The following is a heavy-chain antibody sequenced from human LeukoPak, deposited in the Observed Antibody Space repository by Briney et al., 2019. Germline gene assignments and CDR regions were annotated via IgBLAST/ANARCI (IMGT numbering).Heavy chain of an antibody. CDR3: AXDIXTGYESGIYFDY. Sequence: ASVKVSCKASGYTFTGYYMHWVRQAPGQGLEWMGWINPNSGGTNYAQKFQGRVTMTRDTSISTAYMELSRLRSDDTAVYYCAXDIXTGYESGIYFDYWGQGTLVTVSS. J-gene: IGHJ4*02. V-gene: IGHV1-2*02. CDR1: GYTFTGYY. D-gene: IGHD3-9*01. CDR2: INPNSGGT.